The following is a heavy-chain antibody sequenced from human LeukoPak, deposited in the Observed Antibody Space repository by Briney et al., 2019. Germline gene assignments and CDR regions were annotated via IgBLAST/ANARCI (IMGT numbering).Heavy chain of an antibody. Sequence: GGSLRLSCAGSGFTFGSYSMNWVRHAPGKGLEWVSYIGHTGSITDYADSVKGRFTISRDNAKNSLYLQMNTLRAEDTAVYYCVRDGAVVTSGNYPWRYFQYWGQGTLVTVSS. CDR3: VRDGAVVTSGNYPWRYFQY. CDR1: GFTFGSYS. D-gene: IGHD3-10*01. V-gene: IGHV3-48*04. J-gene: IGHJ1*01. CDR2: IGHTGSIT.